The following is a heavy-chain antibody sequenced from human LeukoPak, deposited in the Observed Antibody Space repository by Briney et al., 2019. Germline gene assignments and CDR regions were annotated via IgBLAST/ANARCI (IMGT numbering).Heavy chain of an antibody. D-gene: IGHD3-22*01. CDR2: MNPNSGNT. V-gene: IGHV1-8*02. CDR1: GYTFTSYD. Sequence: ASVKVSCKASGYTFTSYDINWVRQATGQGLEWMGWMNPNSGNTGYAQKFQGRVTMTRNTSISTAYMELSSLRSDDTAVYYCARDFYDSSGYYYAVLGYWGQGTLVTVSS. J-gene: IGHJ4*02. CDR3: ARDFYDSSGYYYAVLGY.